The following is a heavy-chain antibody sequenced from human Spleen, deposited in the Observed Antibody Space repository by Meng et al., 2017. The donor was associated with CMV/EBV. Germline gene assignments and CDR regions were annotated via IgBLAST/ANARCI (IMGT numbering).Heavy chain of an antibody. Sequence: AAGYTCATCGITWVRRAPGRGLEGMGRVGAYSGNTNYAQKLQGRVTMTTDTSTSTAYMELKSLRSDDTAVFYCVRTPYSSSSDFDYWGQGTLVTVSS. V-gene: IGHV1-18*01. D-gene: IGHD6-6*01. J-gene: IGHJ4*02. CDR2: VGAYSGNT. CDR1: GYTCATCG. CDR3: VRTPYSSSSDFDY.